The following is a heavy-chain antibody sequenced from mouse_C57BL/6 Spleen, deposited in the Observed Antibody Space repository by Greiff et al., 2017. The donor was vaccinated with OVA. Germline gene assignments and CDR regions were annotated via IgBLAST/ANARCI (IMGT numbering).Heavy chain of an antibody. CDR1: GYTFTDYE. CDR3: TRREGGSGYFDY. CDR2: IDPETGGT. J-gene: IGHJ2*01. D-gene: IGHD3-2*02. Sequence: VHLVESGAELVRPGASVTLSCKASGYTFTDYEMHWVKQTPVHGLEWIGAIDPETGGTAYNQKFKGKAILTADKSSSTAYMELRSLTSEDSAVYYCTRREGGSGYFDYWGQGTTLTVSS. V-gene: IGHV1-15*01.